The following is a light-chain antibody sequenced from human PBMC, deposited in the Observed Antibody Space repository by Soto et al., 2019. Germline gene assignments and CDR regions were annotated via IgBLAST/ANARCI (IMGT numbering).Light chain of an antibody. V-gene: IGKV1-5*03. J-gene: IGKJ1*01. CDR2: RAS. Sequence: DIQMIQSPSTLSASVGDRVTITCRASQSISTWLAWYQQKPGKAPKLLIYRASSLHSGVPSRFSGSGSGTEFTLTISSLQPDDFATYYCQQYDTCPWTFGQGTKVEIK. CDR1: QSISTW. CDR3: QQYDTCPWT.